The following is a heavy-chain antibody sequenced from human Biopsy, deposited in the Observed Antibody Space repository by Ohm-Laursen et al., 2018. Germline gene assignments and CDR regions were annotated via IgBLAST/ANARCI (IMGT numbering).Heavy chain of an antibody. Sequence: SDTLSLTCTVSGGSVSSGGFYWSWIRQHPGKGLEWIGYIYYSGTTYYNPSPKSLVTISVDTSKNQFSLKLNSVTAADTAVYYCARRPYGGTRYWYFDLWGRGTLVTVSS. CDR3: ARRPYGGTRYWYFDL. CDR2: IYYSGTT. V-gene: IGHV4-31*01. CDR1: GGSVSSGGFY. J-gene: IGHJ2*01. D-gene: IGHD4-23*01.